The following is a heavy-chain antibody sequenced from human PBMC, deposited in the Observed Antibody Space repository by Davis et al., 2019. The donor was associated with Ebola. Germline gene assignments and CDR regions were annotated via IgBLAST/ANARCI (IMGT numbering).Heavy chain of an antibody. Sequence: ASVKVSCKASGGTFSSYAISWVRQAPGQRLEWMGWINAGNGNTKYSQKFQGRVTITRDTSASTAYMELSSLRSEDTAVYYCARQQLGHFDYWGQGTLVTVSS. D-gene: IGHD6-13*01. V-gene: IGHV1-3*01. J-gene: IGHJ4*02. CDR2: INAGNGNT. CDR1: GGTFSSYA. CDR3: ARQQLGHFDY.